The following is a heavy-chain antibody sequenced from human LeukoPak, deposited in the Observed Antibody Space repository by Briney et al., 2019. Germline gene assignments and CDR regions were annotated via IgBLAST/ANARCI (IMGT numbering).Heavy chain of an antibody. D-gene: IGHD2-8*01. J-gene: IGHJ4*02. CDR3: AKEQRIRHCSEGVCMEGYYFDY. Sequence: GGCLRLSCTGSGFPFNMFAMNWVRQAPGQGLEWVSGLSLVGETRKYADSVKGRFTVSRDASKNMVFLQMNDLRPEDTAVYYCAKEQRIRHCSEGVCMEGYYFDYWGQGYLVTVSS. CDR1: GFPFNMFA. V-gene: IGHV3-23*01. CDR2: LSLVGETR.